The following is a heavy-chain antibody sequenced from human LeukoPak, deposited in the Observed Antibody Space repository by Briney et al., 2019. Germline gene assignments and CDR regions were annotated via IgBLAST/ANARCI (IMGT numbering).Heavy chain of an antibody. V-gene: IGHV3-48*03. Sequence: GGSLRLSCSASGFSFSSYEMNWVRQAPGKGLEWVSYISSSGSTIYYADSVKGRFTISRDNAKNSLYLQMNSLRAEDTAVYYCAELGITMIGGVWGRGATVTISS. CDR3: AELGITMIGGV. D-gene: IGHD3-10*02. CDR2: ISSSGSTI. CDR1: GFSFSSYE. J-gene: IGHJ6*04.